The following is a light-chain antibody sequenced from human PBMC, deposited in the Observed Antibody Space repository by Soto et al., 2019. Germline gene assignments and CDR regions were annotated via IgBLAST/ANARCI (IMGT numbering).Light chain of an antibody. CDR3: EQSYSTLTWT. J-gene: IGKJ1*01. Sequence: DIQMTQSRAYLSASVGDRVIITCRASQSISSYLNWYQQKPGKAPKLLIYAASSLQSGVPSRFSGSGSGTDFSLTISSLQPEDFATYYCEQSYSTLTWTFGQGTKVEIK. V-gene: IGKV1-39*01. CDR2: AAS. CDR1: QSISSY.